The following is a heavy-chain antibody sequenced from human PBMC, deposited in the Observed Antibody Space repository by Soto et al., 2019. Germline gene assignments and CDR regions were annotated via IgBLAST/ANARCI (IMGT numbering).Heavy chain of an antibody. CDR2: IQYSGDT. CDR1: GGSVGSGAYY. CDR3: ARHDYSDRAVDL. J-gene: IGHJ3*01. Sequence: KPSETLSLTCIVSGGSVGSGAYYWSWIRQPPGNALEWIGYIQYSGDTNYNSSLKSRVTISVDMSRNRFSLKLTSVTAADTAFYYCARHDYSDRAVDLWGQGTMVTVSS. D-gene: IGHD3-22*01. V-gene: IGHV4-61*08.